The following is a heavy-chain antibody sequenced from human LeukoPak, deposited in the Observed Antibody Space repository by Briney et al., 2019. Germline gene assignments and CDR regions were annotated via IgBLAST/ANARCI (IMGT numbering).Heavy chain of an antibody. J-gene: IGHJ4*02. CDR1: GGSISTSNYY. CDR3: ARVWVNLGADY. V-gene: IGHV4-39*07. CDR2: IFYSGST. Sequence: SETLSLTCTVSGGSISTSNYYWGWIRQPPGKGLEWIGNIFYSGSTYYSPSLKSRVTISLDTSRNQFSLKLSSVTAADTAVYYCARVWVNLGADYRGQGTLVTVSS. D-gene: IGHD1-14*01.